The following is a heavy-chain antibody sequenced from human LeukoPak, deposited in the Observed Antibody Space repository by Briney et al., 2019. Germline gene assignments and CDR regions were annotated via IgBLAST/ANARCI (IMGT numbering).Heavy chain of an antibody. V-gene: IGHV4-59*01. CDR3: ARGLGYYDSSVGY. CDR1: GGSISSYY. CDR2: IYYSGST. D-gene: IGHD3-22*01. J-gene: IGHJ4*02. Sequence: PGGSLRLSCTVSGGSISSYYWSWIRQPPGKGLEWIGYIYYSGSTNYNPSLKSRVTISVDTSKNQFSLKLSSVTAADTAAYYCARGLGYYDSSVGYWGQGTLVTVSS.